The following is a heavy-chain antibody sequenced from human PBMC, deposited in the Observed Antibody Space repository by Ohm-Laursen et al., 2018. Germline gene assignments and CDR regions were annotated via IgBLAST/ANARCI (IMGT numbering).Heavy chain of an antibody. J-gene: IGHJ4*02. CDR2: FSYDGSDK. CDR3: AKEYAEGYGALDY. CDR1: GFTFSDCG. Sequence: SLRLSCAASGFTFSDCGMHWVRQTPGKGLEWVAVFSYDGSDKHYADSVKGRFTISRDNSKNTLYLQMNSLRAEDTAVYYCAKEYAEGYGALDYWGQGTLVTVSS. V-gene: IGHV3-30*18. D-gene: IGHD6-13*01.